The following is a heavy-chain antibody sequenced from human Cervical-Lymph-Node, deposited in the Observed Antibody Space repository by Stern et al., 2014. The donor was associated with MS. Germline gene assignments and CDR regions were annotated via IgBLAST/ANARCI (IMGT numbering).Heavy chain of an antibody. D-gene: IGHD6-19*01. CDR3: AKGKTVTGTGYGIDV. Sequence: EDQLVESGGGLVQPGGSLRLPCAASGFNFNVFAMTWVRQAPGKGLEWVSSISGSGGNTFYAESVKGRFTISRDNSKSTLWLQMSSLRAEDTAIYYCAKGKTVTGTGYGIDVWGQGTTVTVSS. V-gene: IGHV3-23*04. J-gene: IGHJ6*01. CDR2: ISGSGGNT. CDR1: GFNFNVFA.